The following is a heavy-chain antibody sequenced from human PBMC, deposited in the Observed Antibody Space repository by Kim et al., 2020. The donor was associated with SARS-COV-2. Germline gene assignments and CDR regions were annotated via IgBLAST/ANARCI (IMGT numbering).Heavy chain of an antibody. CDR3: TNERY. J-gene: IGHJ4*02. V-gene: IGHV3-49*02. CDR2: KPHGGTT. Sequence: KPHGGTTDYAASLKGKFASSRDDSKTIAYLQMNSLKTEGTAVYYCTNERYWGQGTLVTVSS.